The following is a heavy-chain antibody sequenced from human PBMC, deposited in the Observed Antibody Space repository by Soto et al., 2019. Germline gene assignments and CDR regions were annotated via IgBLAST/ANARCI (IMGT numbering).Heavy chain of an antibody. CDR2: IYPGDSDT. D-gene: IGHD2-2*01. Sequence: SGESLKISCKGSGYRFTSYWIGWVRQMPGKGLEWMGIIYPGDSDTRYSPSFQGQVTISADKSTSTAYLQWSSLKASDTAMYYCARLGAAVPAASGYSSGFDPWGQGTLVTVSS. V-gene: IGHV5-51*01. CDR3: ARLGAAVPAASGYSSGFDP. J-gene: IGHJ5*02. CDR1: GYRFTSYW.